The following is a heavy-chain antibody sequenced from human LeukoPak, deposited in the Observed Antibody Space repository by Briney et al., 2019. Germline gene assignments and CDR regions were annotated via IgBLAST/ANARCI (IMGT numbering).Heavy chain of an antibody. CDR3: ARDLSGVTGYTYGRGIDY. CDR1: GFTFTRYN. V-gene: IGHV3-7*01. CDR2: IKQDGREN. J-gene: IGHJ4*02. Sequence: SGGSLRLSCAASGFTFTRYNMNWVRRAPGKGLEWVANIKQDGRENYYVDSVKGRFTISRDNAKNSLYLQMNSLRAEDTAVYYCARDLSGVTGYTYGRGIDYWGQGTLVTVSS. D-gene: IGHD5-18*01.